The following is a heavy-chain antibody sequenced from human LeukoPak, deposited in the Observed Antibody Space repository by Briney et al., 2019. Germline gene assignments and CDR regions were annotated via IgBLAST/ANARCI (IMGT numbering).Heavy chain of an antibody. V-gene: IGHV1-69*13. CDR1: GGTFSSYA. CDR3: ARRPYCSSTSCSRAFDY. J-gene: IGHJ4*02. CDR2: IIPIFGTA. D-gene: IGHD2-2*01. Sequence: ASVKVSCKASGGTFSSYAISWVRQAPGQGLEWMGGIIPIFGTANYAQKFQGRVTITADESTSTAYMELSSLRSEDTAVYYCARRPYCSSTSCSRAFDYWGQGTLVTVSS.